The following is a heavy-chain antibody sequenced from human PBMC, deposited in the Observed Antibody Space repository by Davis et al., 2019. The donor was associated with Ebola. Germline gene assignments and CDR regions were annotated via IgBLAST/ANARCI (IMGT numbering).Heavy chain of an antibody. J-gene: IGHJ6*03. D-gene: IGHD3-3*01. CDR2: ISYDGNYK. CDR1: GFSFSTYG. Sequence: PGGSLRLSCAASGFSFSTYGMHWVRQAPGKGLEWVAVISYDGNYKNYVDSVKGRFSISRDNSDNTLYLQMNSLRAEDTAVYYCARDSGYYDFWSGYHGNYYMDVWGKGTTVTVSS. CDR3: ARDSGYYDFWSGYHGNYYMDV. V-gene: IGHV3-30*03.